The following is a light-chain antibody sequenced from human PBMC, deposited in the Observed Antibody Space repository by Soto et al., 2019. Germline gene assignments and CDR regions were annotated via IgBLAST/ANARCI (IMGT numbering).Light chain of an antibody. CDR3: GSYASSNTVL. CDR1: SSDIGGYNY. J-gene: IGLJ2*01. Sequence: QSALTQPASVSGSPGQSITISCTGTSSDIGGYNYVSWYQQHPGKAPKLMIYDVSDRPSGVSNRFSGSKSGNTASLTISGLQAEDEADYYCGSYASSNTVLFGRGTKLTVL. V-gene: IGLV2-14*03. CDR2: DVS.